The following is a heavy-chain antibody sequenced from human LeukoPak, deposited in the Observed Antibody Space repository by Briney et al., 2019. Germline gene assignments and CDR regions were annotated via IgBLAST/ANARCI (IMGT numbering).Heavy chain of an antibody. D-gene: IGHD4-11*01. CDR2: IYYSGST. CDR3: AREQTTDAFDI. V-gene: IGHV4-59*01. J-gene: IGHJ3*02. Sequence: SETLSLTCTVSGGSISSYYWSWIRQPPGKGLEWVGYIYYSGSTNYNPSLKSRVTISVDTSKNQFSLKLSSVTAADTAVYYCAREQTTDAFDIWGQGTMVTVSS. CDR1: GGSISSYY.